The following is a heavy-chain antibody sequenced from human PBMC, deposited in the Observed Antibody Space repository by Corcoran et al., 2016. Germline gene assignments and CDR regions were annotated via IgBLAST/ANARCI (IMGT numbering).Heavy chain of an antibody. Sequence: QVQLVESVGGVVPPGRSLSLSCEASGFTFRTYGMPWVRQAPGKGLEWAAVISYDGSNKSYADSVKGRFTISRDNSKNTLYLQMNSLRAEDTAVYYCAKDVDIVVVPAATAVDDWGQGTLVTGSS. V-gene: IGHV3-30*18. CDR1: GFTFRTYG. D-gene: IGHD2-2*01. CDR3: AKDVDIVVVPAATAVDD. CDR2: ISYDGSNK. J-gene: IGHJ4*02.